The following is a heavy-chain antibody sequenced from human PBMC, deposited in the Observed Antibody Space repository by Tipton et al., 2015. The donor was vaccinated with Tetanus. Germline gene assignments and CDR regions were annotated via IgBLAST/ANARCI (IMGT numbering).Heavy chain of an antibody. V-gene: IGHV1-2*02. D-gene: IGHD3-22*01. Sequence: QSGPEVKKPGASVKVSCKASGYTFTSYYMHWVRQAPGQGLEWMGWINPNSGGTNYAQKFQGRVTMTRDTSISTAYMELSRLRSDDTAVYYCARAPMIADDAFDYWGQGTLVTVSS. J-gene: IGHJ4*02. CDR1: GYTFTSYY. CDR2: INPNSGGT. CDR3: ARAPMIADDAFDY.